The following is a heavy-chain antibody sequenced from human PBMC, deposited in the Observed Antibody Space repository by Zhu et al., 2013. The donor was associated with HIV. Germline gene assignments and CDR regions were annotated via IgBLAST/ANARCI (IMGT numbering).Heavy chain of an antibody. CDR3: ARVRGEGDGAYYYHYMDV. CDR1: GYNFTTYG. CDR2: ISAYNGNT. V-gene: IGHV1-18*01. J-gene: IGHJ6*03. D-gene: IGHD3-10*01. Sequence: QVQLVQSGAEVKKPGASVKVSCKASGYNFTTYGITWVRQAPGQGLEWMGWISAYNGNTNYAQKLQGRVTMTTDTSTSTAYMELSRLRSDDTAVYYCARVRGEGDGAYYYHYMDVWGKGTNGHRL.